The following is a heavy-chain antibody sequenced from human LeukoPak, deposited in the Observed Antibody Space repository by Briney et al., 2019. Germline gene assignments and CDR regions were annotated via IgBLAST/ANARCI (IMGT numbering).Heavy chain of an antibody. CDR1: GGSISSYY. CDR2: IYYSGST. CDR3: ARSIAGKRDAFDI. V-gene: IGHV4-59*01. J-gene: IGHJ3*02. D-gene: IGHD6-6*01. Sequence: SETLSLTCTVSGGSISSYYWSWIRQPPGEGLEWSGYIYYSGSTNYNPSLKSRVTISVDTSKNQFSLKLSSVTAADTAVYYCARSIAGKRDAFDIWGQGTMVTVSS.